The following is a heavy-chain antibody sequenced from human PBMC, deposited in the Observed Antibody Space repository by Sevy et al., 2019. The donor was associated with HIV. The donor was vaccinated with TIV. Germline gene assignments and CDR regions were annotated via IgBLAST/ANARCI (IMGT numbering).Heavy chain of an antibody. J-gene: IGHJ4*02. V-gene: IGHV3-30-3*01. Sequence: GGSLRLSCAASGFTFSSYAMHWVRQAPGKGLEWVAVISYDGSNKYYADSVKGRFTISRDNSKNTLYLQMNSLGAEDTAVYYCARGGYYYDSSGYYSFDYWGQGTLVTVSS. CDR3: ARGGYYYDSSGYYSFDY. CDR2: ISYDGSNK. CDR1: GFTFSSYA. D-gene: IGHD3-22*01.